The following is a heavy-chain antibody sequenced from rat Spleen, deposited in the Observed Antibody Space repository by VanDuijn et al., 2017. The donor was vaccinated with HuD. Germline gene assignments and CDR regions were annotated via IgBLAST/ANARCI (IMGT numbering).Heavy chain of an antibody. J-gene: IGHJ4*01. Sequence: EVQLVESGGGLVQPGRSLKLSCVASGFTFNNYWMGWVRQAPGKGLEWIGEINKDSSTINYNPSLKDKLTMSRDNVQNTLYLQMSKLGSEDTAIYYCARHGRGKTTYYYVMDAWGQGVSVTVSS. CDR2: INKDSSTI. D-gene: IGHD4-5*01. CDR1: GFTFNNYW. V-gene: IGHV4-2*01. CDR3: ARHGRGKTTYYYVMDA.